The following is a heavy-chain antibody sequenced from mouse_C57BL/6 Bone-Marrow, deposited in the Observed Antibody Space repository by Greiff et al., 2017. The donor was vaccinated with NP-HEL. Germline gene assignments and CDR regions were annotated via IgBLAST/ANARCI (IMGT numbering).Heavy chain of an antibody. CDR1: GFTFSSYA. D-gene: IGHD1-1*01. Sequence: EVQLVESGGGLVKPGGSLKLSCAASGFTFSSYAMSWVRQTPEKRLEWVATISDGGSYTYYPDNVKGRFTISRDNAKNNLYLQISHLKSEDTAMYYCARDGTTVVEFAYWGQGTLVTVSA. V-gene: IGHV5-4*01. CDR2: ISDGGSYT. J-gene: IGHJ3*01. CDR3: ARDGTTVVEFAY.